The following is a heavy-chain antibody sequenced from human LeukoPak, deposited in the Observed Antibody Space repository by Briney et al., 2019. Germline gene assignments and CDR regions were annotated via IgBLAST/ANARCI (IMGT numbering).Heavy chain of an antibody. CDR1: GFTFSNYA. Sequence: PGGSLRLSCTASGFTFSNYAVSWVRQAPGKGLEWISGISGSSDTTYYADAVKGRFTISRDNSKNTLYLQMNSLRAEDTAVYYCARGGYYFDYWGQGTLVTVSS. J-gene: IGHJ4*02. V-gene: IGHV3-23*01. CDR2: ISGSSDTT. CDR3: ARGGYYFDY. D-gene: IGHD3-16*01.